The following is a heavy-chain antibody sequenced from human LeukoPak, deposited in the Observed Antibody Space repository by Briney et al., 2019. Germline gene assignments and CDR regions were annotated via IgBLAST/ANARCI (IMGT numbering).Heavy chain of an antibody. CDR1: GGSISSFY. CDR2: IYYSGST. D-gene: IGHD2-15*01. CDR3: ARGYCSGGSCHSGRWYFDL. Sequence: SETLSLTCTVSGGSISSFYWSWIRQPPGKGLEWIGYIYYSGSTNYNPSLKNRLTISVDTSKNQFSLKLSSVTAADTAVYYCARGYCSGGSCHSGRWYFDLWGRGTLVTDAS. J-gene: IGHJ2*01. V-gene: IGHV4-59*01.